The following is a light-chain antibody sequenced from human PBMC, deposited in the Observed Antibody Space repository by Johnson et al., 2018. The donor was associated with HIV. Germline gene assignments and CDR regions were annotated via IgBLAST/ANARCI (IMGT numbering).Light chain of an antibody. CDR3: GIWYSSLSAYV. CDR1: SSNIGNNY. V-gene: IGLV1-51*01. Sequence: QSVLTQPPSVSAAPGQKVTISCSGSSSNIGNNYVSWYQQFPGTAPKLVIYDNNKRPSGIPDRFSGSKSGTSATLGITGLQTGDEADYCCGIWYSSLSAYVFGTGTKVTVL. J-gene: IGLJ1*01. CDR2: DNN.